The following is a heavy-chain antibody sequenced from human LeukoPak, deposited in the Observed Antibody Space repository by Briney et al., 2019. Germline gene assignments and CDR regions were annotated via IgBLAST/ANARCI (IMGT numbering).Heavy chain of an antibody. V-gene: IGHV3-66*02. CDR2: IYSGGST. D-gene: IGHD2-2*01. CDR3: AKYGPRHSFDY. Sequence: GGSLRLSCAASGFTFSSYAMNWVRQAPGKGLEWVSVIYSGGSTYYADSVKGRFTISRDNSKNTLYLQMNSLRAEDTAVYYCAKYGPRHSFDYWGQGTLVTVSS. J-gene: IGHJ4*02. CDR1: GFTFSSYA.